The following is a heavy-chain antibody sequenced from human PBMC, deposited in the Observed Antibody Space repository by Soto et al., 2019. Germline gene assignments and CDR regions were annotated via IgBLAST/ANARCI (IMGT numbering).Heavy chain of an antibody. V-gene: IGHV3-49*03. Sequence: VCNTAAEFTCGDFGVRWFRKEKRKGLEWVGFIRSKAYGGTTEYAASVKGRFTISRDDSKSIAYLQMNSLKTEDTAVYYCTRVEHGGYDYVSVLDYRGKRSPVPGSS. D-gene: IGHD5-12*01. CDR2: IRSKAYGGTT. CDR1: EFTCGDFG. CDR3: TRVEHGGYDYVSVLDY. J-gene: IGHJ4*02.